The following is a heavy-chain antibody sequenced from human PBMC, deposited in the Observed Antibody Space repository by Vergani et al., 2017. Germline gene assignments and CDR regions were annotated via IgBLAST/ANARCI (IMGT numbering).Heavy chain of an antibody. D-gene: IGHD2-15*01. CDR3: ARSSSGGSSWFDP. Sequence: QVQLQESGPGLVKPSETLSLTCTVSGGSISSSSYYWGWIRQPPGKGLEWIGSIYYSGSTYYNPSLKSRVTISVDTSKNQISLKLSSVTAADTAVYYCARSSSGGSSWFDPWGQGTLVTVSS. CDR1: GGSISSSSYY. J-gene: IGHJ5*02. CDR2: IYYSGST. V-gene: IGHV4-39*01.